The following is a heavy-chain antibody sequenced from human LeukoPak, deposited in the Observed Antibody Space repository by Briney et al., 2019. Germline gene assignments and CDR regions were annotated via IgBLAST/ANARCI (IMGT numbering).Heavy chain of an antibody. V-gene: IGHV4-59*08. J-gene: IGHJ4*02. CDR3: AGGAQWLAHDY. D-gene: IGHD6-19*01. CDR2: IHHSGTT. Sequence: SETLSFTCAVSGGSISSYYWGWIRQPPGKGLEWIGYIHHSGTTNYNPSLQSRVSISVDTSTNQFSLKLSSVTAADTAVYYCAGGAQWLAHDYWGQGTLVTVSS. CDR1: GGSISSYY.